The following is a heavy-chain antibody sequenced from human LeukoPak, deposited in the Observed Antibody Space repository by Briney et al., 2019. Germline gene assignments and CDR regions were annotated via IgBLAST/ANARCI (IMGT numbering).Heavy chain of an antibody. Sequence: PSETLSLTCAVSGGSILTTNWWSWVRQPPGKGLEWIGGVHLSGTSNYNPSLKSRVSMSIDKSKNQLSLKLTSVTAADTAMYYCARESGAFSPFGFWGQGTLVTVSS. CDR2: VHLSGTS. CDR1: GGSILTTNW. D-gene: IGHD1-26*01. CDR3: ARESGAFSPFGF. V-gene: IGHV4-4*02. J-gene: IGHJ4*02.